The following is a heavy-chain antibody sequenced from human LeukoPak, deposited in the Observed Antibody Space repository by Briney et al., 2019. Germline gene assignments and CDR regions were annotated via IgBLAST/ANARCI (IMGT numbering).Heavy chain of an antibody. CDR1: GFTFSSYG. CDR2: IWYDGSKM. Sequence: PGGSLRLSCVASGFTFSSYGMHWLRQAPGKGLEWVAVIWYDGSKMFYGDSVKGRFSVSRDDSKNTLYLQMSSLRAEDTAVYYCTRDGGSGIDYWGQGTLVTVSS. V-gene: IGHV3-33*01. D-gene: IGHD3-16*01. CDR3: TRDGGSGIDY. J-gene: IGHJ4*02.